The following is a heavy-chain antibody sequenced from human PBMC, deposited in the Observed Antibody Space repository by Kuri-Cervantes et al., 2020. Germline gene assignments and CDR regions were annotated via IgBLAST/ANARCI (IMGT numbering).Heavy chain of an antibody. V-gene: IGHV1-2*02. Sequence: ASVKVSCKASGYTFTSYGISWVRQAPGQGLEWMGWINPNSGGTNYAQKFQGRVTMTRDTSISTAYMELSRLRSDDTAVYYCARESQDGMDVWGQGTTVTVSS. CDR3: ARESQDGMDV. J-gene: IGHJ6*02. CDR2: INPNSGGT. CDR1: GYTFTSYG.